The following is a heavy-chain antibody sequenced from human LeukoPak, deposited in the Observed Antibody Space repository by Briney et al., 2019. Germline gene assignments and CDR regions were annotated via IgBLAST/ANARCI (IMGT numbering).Heavy chain of an antibody. CDR1: GFTFRAYA. CDR2: IRRKDSGGTT. J-gene: IGHJ4*02. D-gene: IGHD5-24*01. Sequence: GGSLRLSCTDYGFTFRAYAMSWVRQAPGKGLEWVAFIRRKDSGGTTEYAVSVRGRFTISRDDSKSIAYLQMNSLKTEDTAVYYCTRARRDGYDNSFESWGQGTLVTVSS. CDR3: TRARRDGYDNSFES. V-gene: IGHV3-49*04.